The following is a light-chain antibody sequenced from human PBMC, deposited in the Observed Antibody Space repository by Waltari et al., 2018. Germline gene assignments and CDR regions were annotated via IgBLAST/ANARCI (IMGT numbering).Light chain of an antibody. CDR2: SKS. V-gene: IGKV3D-15*01. CDR3: QQYNYWPWT. J-gene: IGKJ1*01. Sequence: EIVMTQSPATLSTSPGESATLSCRASHSLNSAFAWYQQKPGQAPRLLIYSKSNRSTGTPARFSGSWSGTEFTLTISSLQSEDFAIYYYQQYNYWPWTFGQGTRVEIK. CDR1: HSLNSA.